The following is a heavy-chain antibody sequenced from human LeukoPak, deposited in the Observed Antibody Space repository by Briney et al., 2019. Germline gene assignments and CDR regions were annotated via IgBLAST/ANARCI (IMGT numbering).Heavy chain of an antibody. J-gene: IGHJ4*02. CDR3: ARSPPGWYYDNSGQYYFDT. CDR2: ISFTGNT. Sequence: PSETLSLTCTVSGGSISGYYWSWIRQSPGKRLEWIAYISFTGNTNYNPSLKSRVTISLGTSKTHFSLTLSSLTAADTAVYYCARSPPGWYYDNSGQYYFDTWGQGALVTVSS. CDR1: GGSISGYY. D-gene: IGHD3-22*01. V-gene: IGHV4-59*08.